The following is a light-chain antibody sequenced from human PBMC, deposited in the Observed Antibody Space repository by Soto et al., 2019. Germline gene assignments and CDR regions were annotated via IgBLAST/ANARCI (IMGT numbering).Light chain of an antibody. CDR2: EDN. CDR1: SGSIASNY. Sequence: NFMLTQPHSVSESPGKTVTISCTRSSGSIASNYVQWYQQRPGSAPTTVIYEDNQRPSGVPDRFSGSIDSSSNSASLTISGLKTEDEADYYCQSYDSSTLYVLGTGTKLTVL. J-gene: IGLJ1*01. CDR3: QSYDSSTLYV. V-gene: IGLV6-57*03.